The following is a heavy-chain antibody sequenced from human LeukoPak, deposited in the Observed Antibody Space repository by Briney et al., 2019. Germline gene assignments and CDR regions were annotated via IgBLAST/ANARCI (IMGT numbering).Heavy chain of an antibody. D-gene: IGHD2-21*02. J-gene: IGHJ4*02. CDR3: AWAAYCGGDCYYYFDS. Sequence: SETLSLTCTVSGGSISSYYWSWIRQSPGKGLEWIGYIYYSGRTNYNPSLKSRLTLSVDTSKNQFSLKLSSVTAADTALYYCAWAAYCGGDCYYYFDSWGQGTLVTVSS. V-gene: IGHV4-59*01. CDR1: GGSISSYY. CDR2: IYYSGRT.